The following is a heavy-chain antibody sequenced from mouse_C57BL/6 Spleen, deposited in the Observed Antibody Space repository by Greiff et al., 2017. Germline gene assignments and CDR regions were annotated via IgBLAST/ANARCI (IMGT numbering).Heavy chain of an antibody. CDR1: GYTFTSYW. Sequence: QVQLKQPGAELVKPGASVKLSCKASGYTFTSYWMHWVKQRPGRGLEWIGRIDPNSGGTKYNEKFKSKATLTVDKPSSTAYMQLSSLTSEDSAVYYCARERGFYGYDEFDVWGTGTTVTVSS. J-gene: IGHJ1*03. D-gene: IGHD2-2*01. CDR2: IDPNSGGT. CDR3: ARERGFYGYDEFDV. V-gene: IGHV1-72*01.